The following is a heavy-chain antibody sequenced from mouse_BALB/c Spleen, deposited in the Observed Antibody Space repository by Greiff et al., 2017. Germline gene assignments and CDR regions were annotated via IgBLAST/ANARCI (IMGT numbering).Heavy chain of an antibody. D-gene: IGHD2-14*01. CDR2: IDPETGGT. CDR1: GFNIKDYY. CDR3: TRSGRYDPSYAMDY. Sequence: QVQLQQSGAELVRSGASVKLSCTASGFNIKDYYMHWVKQTPVHGLEWIGAIDPETGGTAYNQKFKGKATLTADKSSSTAYMELRSLTSEDSAVYYCTRSGRYDPSYAMDYWGQGTSVTVSS. J-gene: IGHJ4*01. V-gene: IGHV1-15*01.